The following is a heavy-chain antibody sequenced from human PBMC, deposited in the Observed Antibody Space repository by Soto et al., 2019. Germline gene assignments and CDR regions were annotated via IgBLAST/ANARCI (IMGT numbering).Heavy chain of an antibody. CDR1: GGSLSDSNYY. V-gene: IGHV4-39*01. CDR3: ARRYDILTGYFGYFDF. D-gene: IGHD3-9*01. CDR2: IYYSGRT. J-gene: IGHJ4*02. Sequence: LQLQESGPGLAKPSETLSLTCTVSGGSLSDSNYYWGWIRQPQGKGLEWIGSIYYSGRTNYNPSLQRRVTISEDTSKNQFSLKLSSVTAADTAVYYCARRYDILTGYFGYFDFWGQGTLVTVSP.